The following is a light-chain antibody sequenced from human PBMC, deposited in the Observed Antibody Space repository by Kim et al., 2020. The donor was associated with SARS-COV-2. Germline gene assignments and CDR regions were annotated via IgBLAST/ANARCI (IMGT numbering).Light chain of an antibody. V-gene: IGKV1-39*01. Sequence: ASVGDRVSITCRASQSISSYLNWYQQKPGKAPKLLIYAASSLQSGVPSRFSGSGSGTDFTLTISSLQPEDFATYYCQQSYSTPWTFGQGTKVDIK. CDR1: QSISSY. CDR3: QQSYSTPWT. CDR2: AAS. J-gene: IGKJ1*01.